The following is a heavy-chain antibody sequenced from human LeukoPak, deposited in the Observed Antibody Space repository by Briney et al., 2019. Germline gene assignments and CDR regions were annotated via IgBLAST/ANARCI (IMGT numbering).Heavy chain of an antibody. CDR2: IYSGGST. V-gene: IGHV3-66*02. CDR3: ARDHGGNYLDY. Sequence: GGSLRLSCAASGFTVSSNYMSWVRQARGKGLEWVSVIYSGGSTYYADSVKGRFTISRDNSKNTLYLQMNSLRAEDTAVYYCARDHGGNYLDYWGQGTLVTVSS. CDR1: GFTVSSNY. J-gene: IGHJ4*02. D-gene: IGHD4-23*01.